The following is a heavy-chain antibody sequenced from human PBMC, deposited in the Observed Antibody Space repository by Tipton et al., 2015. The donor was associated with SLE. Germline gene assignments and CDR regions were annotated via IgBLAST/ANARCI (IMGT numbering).Heavy chain of an antibody. D-gene: IGHD6-13*01. CDR3: AQVAAAGPTGDY. CDR2: INHSGST. CDR1: GGSFGTYY. J-gene: IGHJ4*02. Sequence: TLSLTCAVYGGSFGTYYWSWIRQPPGKGLEWIGEINHSGSTNYNPSLKSRVTISVDTSKNQFSLKLSSVTAADTAVYYCAQVAAAGPTGDYWGQGTLVTVSS. V-gene: IGHV4-34*01.